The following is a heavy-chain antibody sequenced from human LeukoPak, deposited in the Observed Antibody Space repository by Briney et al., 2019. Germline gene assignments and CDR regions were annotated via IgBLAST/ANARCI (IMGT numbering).Heavy chain of an antibody. J-gene: IGHJ4*02. Sequence: GGSLRLSCAASGFTFSNYAMSWVRQAPRKGLEWVSSMSGSGGSTYYADSVKGRFTISRDNSKNTLYLQMNNLRAEDTALYYCAKNQGQWLVPVDYWGQGTLVTVSS. V-gene: IGHV3-23*01. CDR3: AKNQGQWLVPVDY. CDR2: MSGSGGST. CDR1: GFTFSNYA. D-gene: IGHD6-19*01.